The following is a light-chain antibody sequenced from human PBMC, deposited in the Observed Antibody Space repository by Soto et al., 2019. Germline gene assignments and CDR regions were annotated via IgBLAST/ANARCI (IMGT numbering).Light chain of an antibody. V-gene: IGKV1-27*01. Sequence: DIQMTQSPSSLSASVGDRVTITCRASQGISNWLAWYQQKPGRVPKPLIYAASTLHSGVPSRFSGSGSGTDFTITISSLQPEDVATYYCQKYNSAPWTFGQGTKVEIK. J-gene: IGKJ1*01. CDR1: QGISNW. CDR3: QKYNSAPWT. CDR2: AAS.